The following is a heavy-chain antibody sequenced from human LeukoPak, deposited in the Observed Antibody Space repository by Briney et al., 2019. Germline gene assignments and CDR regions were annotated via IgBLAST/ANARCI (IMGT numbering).Heavy chain of an antibody. J-gene: IGHJ4*02. D-gene: IGHD3-9*01. CDR2: IYRGGST. CDR1: GFTVSSNY. CDR3: ARVSSTGYYNFDF. Sequence: GGSLRLSCAASGFTVSSNYMSWVRQAPGKGLEWVSVIYRGGSTYYADSVKGRFTISRDNSKSVLYLQMNCLRAEDTAVYYCARVSSTGYYNFDFWGQGTPVTVSS. V-gene: IGHV3-66*01.